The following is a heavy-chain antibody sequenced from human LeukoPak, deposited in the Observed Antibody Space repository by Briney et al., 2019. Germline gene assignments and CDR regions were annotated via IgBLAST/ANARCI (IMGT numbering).Heavy chain of an antibody. CDR2: VKPDGSEK. V-gene: IGHV3-7*01. J-gene: IGHJ4*02. CDR1: GGSISGSSYY. Sequence: ETLSLTCTVSGGSISGSSYYWGWIRQAPGKGLEWVAHVKPDGSEKSYVDSVKGRFTISRDNAQNSLYLQMNSLRAEDTAVYYCARDRGYYVFDYWGQGTLVTVSS. CDR3: ARDRGYYVFDY. D-gene: IGHD3-22*01.